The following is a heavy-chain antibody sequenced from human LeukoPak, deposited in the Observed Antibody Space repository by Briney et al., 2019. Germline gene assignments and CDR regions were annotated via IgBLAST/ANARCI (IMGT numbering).Heavy chain of an antibody. CDR3: ARASNYYDSSGPLLG. CDR1: GGSISSGTYY. Sequence: PSETLSLTCTVSGGSISSGTYYWSWIRQPAGKGLEWIGRIYTSGSTNYNPSLKSRVTISVDTSKNQFSLKLSSVTAADTAVYYCARASNYYDSSGPLLGWGQGTLVTVSS. CDR2: IYTSGST. J-gene: IGHJ4*02. V-gene: IGHV4-61*02. D-gene: IGHD3-22*01.